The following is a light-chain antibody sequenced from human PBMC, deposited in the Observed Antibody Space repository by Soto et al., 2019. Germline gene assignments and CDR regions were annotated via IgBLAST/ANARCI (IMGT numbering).Light chain of an antibody. V-gene: IGKV1-27*01. CDR2: AAS. Sequence: DIPMTQSPSSLSASVGDRVTITCRSSQAINNYLACYQQKPGKPPKLLIYAASTLQSGVPSRFSGGGSGTDFTLTINSLQHEDVATYYCKRYHNGPPVTFGPGTKV. CDR3: KRYHNGPPVT. CDR1: QAINNY. J-gene: IGKJ3*01.